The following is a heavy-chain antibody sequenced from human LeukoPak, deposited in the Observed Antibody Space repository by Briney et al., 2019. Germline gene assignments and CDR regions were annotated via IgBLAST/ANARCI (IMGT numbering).Heavy chain of an antibody. Sequence: GGSLRLSCAASGFIFSSYGMHWVRQAPGKGLEWVAVIWYDGSNKYYADSVKGRFTISRDNSKSTLYLQMNSLRAEDTAVYYCAKGVSRGVDPTGLEYWGQGTLVTVSS. D-gene: IGHD1-1*01. CDR1: GFIFSSYG. J-gene: IGHJ4*02. CDR2: IWYDGSNK. V-gene: IGHV3-33*06. CDR3: AKGVSRGVDPTGLEY.